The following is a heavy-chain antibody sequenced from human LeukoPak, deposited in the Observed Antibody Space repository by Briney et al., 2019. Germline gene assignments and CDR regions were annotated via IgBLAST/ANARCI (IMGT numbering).Heavy chain of an antibody. V-gene: IGHV4-39*07. D-gene: IGHD3-10*01. CDR1: GGSVSSSSYY. CDR2: IYYRGST. J-gene: IGHJ4*02. Sequence: SETLSLTCTVSGGSVSSSSYYWDWIRQPPGKGLEWIGSIYYRGSTFYNPSLTSRITISVDTSNNHFSLKLSSVTAADTAVYYCATSLKYGFFDYWGQGTLVNVSS. CDR3: ATSLKYGFFDY.